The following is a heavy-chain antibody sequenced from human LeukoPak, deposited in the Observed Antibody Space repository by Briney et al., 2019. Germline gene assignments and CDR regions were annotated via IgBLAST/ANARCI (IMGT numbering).Heavy chain of an antibody. V-gene: IGHV3-23*01. CDR1: GFNFSTYA. CDR3: AKLATRAVAGAFDY. D-gene: IGHD6-13*01. Sequence: GGSLRLSCAASGFNFSTYAMSWVRQAPAKGLEWVSGISGTGGSTNYADSVKGRFTISRDNSKNTLYLQMNSLRAEDTAVYYCAKLATRAVAGAFDYWGHGTLVTVSS. CDR2: ISGTGGST. J-gene: IGHJ4*01.